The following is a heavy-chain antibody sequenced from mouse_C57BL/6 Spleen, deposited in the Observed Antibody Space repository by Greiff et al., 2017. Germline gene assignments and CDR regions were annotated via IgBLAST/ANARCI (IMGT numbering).Heavy chain of an antibody. CDR2: IYPRSGNT. Sequence: VQVVESGAELARPGASVKLSCKASGYTFTSYGISWVKQRTGQGLEWIGEIYPRSGNTYYNEKFKGKATLTADKSSSTAYMELRSLTSEDSAVYFCARGRDYYGSSPHYYAMDYWGQGTSVTVSS. D-gene: IGHD1-1*01. CDR1: GYTFTSYG. V-gene: IGHV1-81*01. CDR3: ARGRDYYGSSPHYYAMDY. J-gene: IGHJ4*01.